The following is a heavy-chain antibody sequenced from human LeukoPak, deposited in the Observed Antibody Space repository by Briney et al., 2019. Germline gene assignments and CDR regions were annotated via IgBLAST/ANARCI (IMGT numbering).Heavy chain of an antibody. D-gene: IGHD2-21*02. CDR3: ARPRCGGDCSYYYYYYGMDV. J-gene: IGHJ6*02. V-gene: IGHV5-51*01. CDR1: GYSFTSYW. Sequence: GESLKISCKGSGYSFTSYWIGWVRQMPGKGLEWMGIIYPGDSDTRYSPSFQGQVTISADKSISTAYLQWSSLKASDTAMYYCARPRCGGDCSYYYYYYGMDVWGQGTTVTVSS. CDR2: IYPGDSDT.